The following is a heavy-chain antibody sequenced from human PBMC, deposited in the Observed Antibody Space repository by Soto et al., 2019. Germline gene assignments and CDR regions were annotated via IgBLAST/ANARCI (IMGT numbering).Heavy chain of an antibody. Sequence: SETLSLTCTVSGGSISSYYWSWIRQSPGRGLGWIGYIYYSGSTDYNPSLKSRISISVXXXXXXFXLXLXXXTSAXTAVYYCARDTPLGSSGWYYFDYWGQGTLVTVS. CDR3: ARDTPLGSSGWYYFDY. V-gene: IGHV4-59*01. J-gene: IGHJ4*02. CDR1: GGSISSYY. CDR2: IYYSGST. D-gene: IGHD6-19*01.